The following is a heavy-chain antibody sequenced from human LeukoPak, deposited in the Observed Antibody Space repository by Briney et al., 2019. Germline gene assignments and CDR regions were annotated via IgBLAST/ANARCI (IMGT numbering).Heavy chain of an antibody. CDR3: ARSHGGSGDGMDV. V-gene: IGHV3-48*03. CDR1: GFTFSGYE. D-gene: IGHD2-15*01. Sequence: GGSLRLSCAASGFTFSGYEMHWVRQAPGKGLEWVSKISGSGGGIYDANSVKGRFTISRDNANNSLYLQMNSLRVEDTAVYYCARSHGGSGDGMDVWGQGTTVTVSS. CDR2: ISGSGGGI. J-gene: IGHJ6*02.